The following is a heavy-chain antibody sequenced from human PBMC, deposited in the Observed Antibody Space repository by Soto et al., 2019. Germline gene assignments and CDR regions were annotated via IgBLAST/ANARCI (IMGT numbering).Heavy chain of an antibody. CDR2: IYYSGST. J-gene: IGHJ5*02. Sequence: SETLSLTCTVSGGSISSSSYYCGWIRQPPGKGLEWIGSIYYSGSTYYNPSLKSRVTISVDTSKNQFSLKLSSVTAADTAVYYCARTTYYDILTGSLFRVRFEPWGQGTMVTVSS. CDR3: ARTTYYDILTGSLFRVRFEP. D-gene: IGHD3-9*01. V-gene: IGHV4-39*01. CDR1: GGSISSSSYY.